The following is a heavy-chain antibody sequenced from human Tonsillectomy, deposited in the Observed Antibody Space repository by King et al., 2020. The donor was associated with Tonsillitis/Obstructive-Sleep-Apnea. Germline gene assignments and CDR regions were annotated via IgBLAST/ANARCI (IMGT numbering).Heavy chain of an antibody. CDR1: GYTFTSYW. D-gene: IGHD2-8*01. CDR3: ARSVVHHYYYYGMDV. V-gene: IGHV5-10-1*01. Sequence: QLVQSGAEVKKPGESLRISCKGSGYTFTSYWLSWVRQMPGKGLEWMGRIDPSDSYTNYSPSFQGHVTISADKSISTAYLQWSSLMASDTAMYYCARSVVHHYYYYGMDVWGQGTTVTVSS. J-gene: IGHJ6*02. CDR2: IDPSDSYT.